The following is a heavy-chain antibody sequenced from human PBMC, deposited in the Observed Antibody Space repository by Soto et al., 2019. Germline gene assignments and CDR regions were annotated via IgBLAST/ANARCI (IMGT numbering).Heavy chain of an antibody. D-gene: IGHD2-15*01. J-gene: IGHJ2*01. Sequence: SVKVSCKASGGTFSSYSISWVRQAPGQGLGWMGRIIPILGIANYAQKFQGRVTITADKSTSTAYMELSSLRSEDTAVYYCARVGSRGSGGSWNPPWYFDLWGRGTLVTVSS. V-gene: IGHV1-69*04. CDR1: GGTFSSYS. CDR2: IIPILGIA. CDR3: ARVGSRGSGGSWNPPWYFDL.